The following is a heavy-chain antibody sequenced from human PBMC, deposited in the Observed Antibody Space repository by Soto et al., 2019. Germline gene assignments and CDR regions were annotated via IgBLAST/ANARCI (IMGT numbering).Heavy chain of an antibody. V-gene: IGHV3-30*03. CDR3: AREYMVRGVSDYYYYGMDV. J-gene: IGHJ6*02. D-gene: IGHD3-10*01. CDR1: GFTFSSYG. Sequence: GSLRLSCAASGFTFSSYGMHWVRQAPGKGLEWVAVISYDGSNKYYADSVKGRFTISRDNSKNTLYLQMNSLRAEDTAVYYCAREYMVRGVSDYYYYGMDVWGQGTTVTVSS. CDR2: ISYDGSNK.